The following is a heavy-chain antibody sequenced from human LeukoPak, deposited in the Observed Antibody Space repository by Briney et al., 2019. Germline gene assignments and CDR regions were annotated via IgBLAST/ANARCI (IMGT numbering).Heavy chain of an antibody. CDR2: IYYSGSN. CDR3: AAHYYGSGGFDP. CDR1: GGSISSSSYY. D-gene: IGHD3-10*01. J-gene: IGHJ5*02. V-gene: IGHV4-39*07. Sequence: SETLSLTCTVSGGSISSSSYYWGWIRQPPGKGLEWIGSIYYSGSNYYNPSLKSRVTISVDTSKNRFSLKLSSVTAADTAVYYCAAHYYGSGGFDPWGQGTLVTVSS.